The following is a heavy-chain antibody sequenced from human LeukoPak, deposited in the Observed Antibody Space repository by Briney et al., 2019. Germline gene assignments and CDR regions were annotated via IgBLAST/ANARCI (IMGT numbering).Heavy chain of an antibody. V-gene: IGHV1-18*01. D-gene: IGHD3-10*01. CDR3: ARTVRSRFGELPSDY. CDR1: GGTFSSYA. Sequence: GASVKVSCKASGGTFSSYAISWVRQAPGQGLEWMGWISAYNGNTNYAQKLQGRVTMTTDTSTSTAYMELRSLRSDDTAVYYCARTVRSRFGELPSDYWGQGTLVTVSS. CDR2: ISAYNGNT. J-gene: IGHJ4*02.